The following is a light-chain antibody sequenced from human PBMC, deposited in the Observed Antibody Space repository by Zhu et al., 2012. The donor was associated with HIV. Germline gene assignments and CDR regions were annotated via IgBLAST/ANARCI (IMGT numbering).Light chain of an antibody. J-gene: IGKJ3*01. V-gene: IGKV1-8*01. CDR2: AAS. CDR3: QQYYNYRT. Sequence: AIRMTQSPSSLSASTGDRVTITCRANQDISSYLAWYQQKPGKAPNLLIYAASTLQSGVPSRFNGSGSGTDFTLTISCLQSEDFATYYCQQYYNYRTFGLGPKWISN. CDR1: QDISSY.